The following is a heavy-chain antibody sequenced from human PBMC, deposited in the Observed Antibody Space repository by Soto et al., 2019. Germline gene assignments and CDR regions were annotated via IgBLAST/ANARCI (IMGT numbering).Heavy chain of an antibody. Sequence: GESLKISCKGSGYSFTSYWIGWVRQMPGKGLEWTGIIYPGDSDTRYSPSFQGQVTISADKSISTAYLQWSSLKASDTAMYYCARPYCSSTSCLGYYYGMDVWGQGTTVTVSS. CDR2: IYPGDSDT. V-gene: IGHV5-51*01. J-gene: IGHJ6*02. D-gene: IGHD2-2*01. CDR1: GYSFTSYW. CDR3: ARPYCSSTSCLGYYYGMDV.